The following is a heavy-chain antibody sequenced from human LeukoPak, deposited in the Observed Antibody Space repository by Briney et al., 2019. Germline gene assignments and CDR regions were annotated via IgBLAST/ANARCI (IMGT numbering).Heavy chain of an antibody. J-gene: IGHJ2*01. Sequence: GGSLRLSCAASGFTFSCCGMHWVRQAPGKGLEWMASVSSDARQKDYADSVKGRFTISRDNSKNTLFLHMNTLRAEDTAIYYCAKDRTVGASYWYFDLWGRGTLVTVSS. D-gene: IGHD1-26*01. CDR1: GFTFSCCG. CDR2: VSSDARQK. CDR3: AKDRTVGASYWYFDL. V-gene: IGHV3-30*18.